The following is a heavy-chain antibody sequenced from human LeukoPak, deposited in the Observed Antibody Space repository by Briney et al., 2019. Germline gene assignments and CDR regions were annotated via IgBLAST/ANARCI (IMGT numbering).Heavy chain of an antibody. CDR3: ARDTNWFFDY. CDR1: GSTFSNYI. J-gene: IGHJ4*02. CDR2: ISSGSSYI. Sequence: GGSLRLSCAASGSTFSNYIITWVRQAPGKGLEWVSSISSGSSYIYYADSVEGRFTISRDNAKNSLYLQMNSLRAEDTAVYYCARDTNWFFDYWGRGNLVTVSS. V-gene: IGHV3-21*01. D-gene: IGHD1-1*01.